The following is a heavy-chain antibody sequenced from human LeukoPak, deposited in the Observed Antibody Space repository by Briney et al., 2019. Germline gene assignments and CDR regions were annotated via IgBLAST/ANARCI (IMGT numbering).Heavy chain of an antibody. V-gene: IGHV3-21*06. D-gene: IGHD6-19*01. J-gene: IGHJ4*02. Sequence: GGSLRLSCAASGFTFSSQNMNWARQAPGEGLEWVAYISTSGDSTKYADSVEGRFTISRDNAENSLYLLMNSLRVEDTAVYYCVKNGWLDYWGQGILVTVSS. CDR1: GFTFSSQN. CDR3: VKNGWLDY. CDR2: ISTSGDST.